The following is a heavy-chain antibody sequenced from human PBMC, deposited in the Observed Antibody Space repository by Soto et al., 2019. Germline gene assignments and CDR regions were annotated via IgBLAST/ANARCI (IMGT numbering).Heavy chain of an antibody. Sequence: QVQLVQSGAGVKKPGASVKVSCKASGYTFTNYYMHWVRQAPGQGLGWMGMINPSGGSTSYAQNFQGRVPMTRDTSMRTVYMELSSLRSEDTAVYYCARSNEATAYYFDYWGQGTLVTVSS. CDR2: INPSGGST. D-gene: IGHD5-12*01. J-gene: IGHJ4*02. CDR3: ARSNEATAYYFDY. V-gene: IGHV1-46*01. CDR1: GYTFTNYY.